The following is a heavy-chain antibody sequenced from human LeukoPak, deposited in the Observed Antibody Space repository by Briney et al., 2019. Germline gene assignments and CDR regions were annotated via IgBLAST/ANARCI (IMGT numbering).Heavy chain of an antibody. CDR1: GLTFSYAW. D-gene: IGHD4/OR15-4a*01. V-gene: IGHV3-15*01. Sequence: PGGSLRLSCAASGLTFSYAWMTWVRQARGEGVEGVGRIKSKTDGGTTDYTASVKGRFTISRDDSKNTLYLQMNSLKTEDTAVYYCTTDLTYWGQGILVTVSS. J-gene: IGHJ4*02. CDR2: IKSKTDGGTT. CDR3: TTDLTY.